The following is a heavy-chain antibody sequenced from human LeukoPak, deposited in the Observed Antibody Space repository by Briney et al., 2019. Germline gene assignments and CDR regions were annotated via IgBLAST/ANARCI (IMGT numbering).Heavy chain of an antibody. D-gene: IGHD5/OR15-5a*01. V-gene: IGHV3-30*18. Sequence: GGSLRLSCAASGFTFSRDGMHWVRQAPGKGLEWVAVISNDETNKYYTDSVRGRFTISRDNAKNMVYLQMNSLRVEDTAVYYCAKEGQRGSYGVYDDYHWGQGTLVTVSS. J-gene: IGHJ5*02. CDR1: GFTFSRDG. CDR3: AKEGQRGSYGVYDDYH. CDR2: ISNDETNK.